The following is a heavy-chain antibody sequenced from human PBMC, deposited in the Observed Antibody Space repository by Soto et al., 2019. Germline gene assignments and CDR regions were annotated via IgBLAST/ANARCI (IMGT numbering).Heavy chain of an antibody. J-gene: IGHJ4*02. CDR1: GYTFSDYY. V-gene: IGHV1-2*02. CDR3: AREPATAKPEGVDF. CDR2: INPNSGGT. D-gene: IGHD1-1*01. Sequence: ASVKVSCKASGYTFSDYYIHWVRQAPGQGLEWMGWINPNSGGTKYAPKFQGGVTMTRDTSITTAYMELSRLRSGDTAVYYCAREPATAKPEGVDFWGQGTQVTVSS.